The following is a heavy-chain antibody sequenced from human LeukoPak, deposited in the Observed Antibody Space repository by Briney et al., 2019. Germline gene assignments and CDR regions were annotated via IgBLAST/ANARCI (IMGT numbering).Heavy chain of an antibody. Sequence: SETLSLTCAVYGGSFSGYYWSWIRQPPGKGLEWIGEINHSGSTNYSPSLKSRVTISVDTSKNQFSLKLSSVTAADTAVYYCARGPYGDGTYYFDYWGQGTLVTVSS. CDR1: GGSFSGYY. D-gene: IGHD4-17*01. J-gene: IGHJ4*02. CDR3: ARGPYGDGTYYFDY. V-gene: IGHV4-34*01. CDR2: INHSGST.